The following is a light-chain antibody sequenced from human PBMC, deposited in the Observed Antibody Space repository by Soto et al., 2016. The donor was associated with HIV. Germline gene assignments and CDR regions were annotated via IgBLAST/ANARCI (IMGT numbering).Light chain of an antibody. CDR3: QHFDNLPLA. V-gene: IGKV1-33*01. CDR2: DAS. J-gene: IGKJ4*01. CDR1: QSISTW. Sequence: DIQMTQSPSTLSASVGDRVTITCRASQSISTWLAWYQQKPGKPPKLLIHDASNLETGIPSRFSGGGSGTHFTFTISSLQPEDIGTYYCQHFDNLPLAFGGGPRWR.